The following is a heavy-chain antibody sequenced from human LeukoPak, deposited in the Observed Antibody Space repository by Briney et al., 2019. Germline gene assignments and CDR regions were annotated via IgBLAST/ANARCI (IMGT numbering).Heavy chain of an antibody. J-gene: IGHJ5*02. V-gene: IGHV1-18*01. CDR2: ISAYNGNT. CDR1: GYTFTSYG. Sequence: ASVKVSCKASGYTFTSYGISWVRQALGQGLEWMGWISAYNGNTNYAQKLQGRVTMTTDTSTSTAYMELRSLRSDDTAVYYCARGLWDDRPKYNWFDPWGQGTLVTVSS. CDR3: ARGLWDDRPKYNWFDP. D-gene: IGHD3-16*01.